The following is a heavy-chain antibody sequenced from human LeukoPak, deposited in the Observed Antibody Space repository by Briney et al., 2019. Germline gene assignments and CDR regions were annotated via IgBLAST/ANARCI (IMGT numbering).Heavy chain of an antibody. Sequence: HPGGSLKLSCAASGFTFSGAAMHWVRQASGKGLGWVGHIRSRSNSYATAYAASVKGRFTISRDDSKNTAYLQMNSLKTEDTAVYYCTRPGGAVSGTQFDYWGQGTLVTVSS. CDR2: IRSRSNSYAT. D-gene: IGHD6-19*01. J-gene: IGHJ4*02. CDR1: GFTFSGAA. V-gene: IGHV3-73*01. CDR3: TRPGGAVSGTQFDY.